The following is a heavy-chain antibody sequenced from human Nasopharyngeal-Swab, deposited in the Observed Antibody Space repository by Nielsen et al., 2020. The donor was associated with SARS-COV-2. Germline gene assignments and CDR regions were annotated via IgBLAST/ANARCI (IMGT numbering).Heavy chain of an antibody. D-gene: IGHD1-7*01. CDR1: GDSVSVDSVS. Sequence: LRLSGAITGDSVSVDSVSWNWLRQSPSSGLEGLGRTYHRSKWYFDYTVSVKSRITINADTSKNQFSLQLNSVTPEDTAVYYCARDSGNSYRRFGMAVWGQGTTVTVSS. V-gene: IGHV6-1*01. J-gene: IGHJ6*02. CDR3: ARDSGNSYRRFGMAV. CDR2: TYHRSKWYF.